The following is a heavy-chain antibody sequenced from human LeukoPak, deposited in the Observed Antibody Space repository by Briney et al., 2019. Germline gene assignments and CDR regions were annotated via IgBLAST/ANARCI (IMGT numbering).Heavy chain of an antibody. J-gene: IGHJ3*01. D-gene: IGHD4-17*01. CDR3: GQDPNGDWIGAFDF. Sequence: QPGGSLRLSCAAPGLTFSRYALTWVRQVPGKGLEWVSSIGASGGDTYYADSVNGRFTISRDNSKNTLYLQMSFLRAEDTAVYYCGQDPNGDWIGAFDFWGQGTMVTVSS. CDR1: GLTFSRYA. V-gene: IGHV3-23*01. CDR2: IGASGGDT.